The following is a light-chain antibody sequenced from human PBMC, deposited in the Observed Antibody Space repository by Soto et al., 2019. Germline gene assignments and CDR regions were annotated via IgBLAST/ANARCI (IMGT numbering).Light chain of an antibody. J-gene: IGLJ2*01. CDR2: EVS. Sequence: QSALTQPASVSGSPGQSITISCTGTSSDVGGYNYVSWYQHHPGKAPKLMIYEVSDRPSGVSNRFSGSKSGNTASLTISGLQAEDEADYYCCSYAGSSTHVVFGGGTKLTVL. CDR3: CSYAGSSTHVV. CDR1: SSDVGGYNY. V-gene: IGLV2-14*01.